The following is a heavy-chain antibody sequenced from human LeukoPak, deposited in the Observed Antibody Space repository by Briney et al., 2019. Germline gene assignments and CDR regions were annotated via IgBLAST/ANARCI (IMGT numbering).Heavy chain of an antibody. D-gene: IGHD6-13*01. CDR2: IRDSGDST. CDR3: AKARGYSSSSSFDY. Sequence: PGGSLRLSCAASGFTFSSYAMSWVRQAPGKGLEWVSGIRDSGDSTYYADSVEGRFTISRDNSKNTVYLQMNSLRAEDTAVYYCAKARGYSSSSSFDYWGQGALVTVSS. V-gene: IGHV3-23*01. CDR1: GFTFSSYA. J-gene: IGHJ4*02.